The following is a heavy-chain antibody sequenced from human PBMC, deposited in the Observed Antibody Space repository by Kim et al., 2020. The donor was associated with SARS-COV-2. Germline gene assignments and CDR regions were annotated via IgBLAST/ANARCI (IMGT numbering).Heavy chain of an antibody. J-gene: IGHJ4*02. CDR1: GGSISSSSYY. Sequence: SETLSRTCTVSGGSISSSSYYWGLIRQPPGKGLEWIGSISYTGSTFYNPSLKSRVTISVDTSKNQFSLNLSSVTAADTAVYYCARGWPDQLHYFDYWGQGTLVTVSS. D-gene: IGHD1-1*01. CDR2: ISYTGST. CDR3: ARGWPDQLHYFDY. V-gene: IGHV4-39*01.